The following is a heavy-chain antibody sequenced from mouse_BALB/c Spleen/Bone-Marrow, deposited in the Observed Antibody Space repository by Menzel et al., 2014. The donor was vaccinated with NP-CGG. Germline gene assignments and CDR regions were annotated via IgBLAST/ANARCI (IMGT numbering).Heavy chain of an antibody. D-gene: IGHD1-1*01. CDR3: ASYYYGSSLFAY. J-gene: IGHJ3*01. CDR1: GFNIKDTY. V-gene: IGHV14-3*02. Sequence: VQLQQSGAELVKPGASVKLSCTASGFNIKDTYMHWVKQRPEQGLEWIGRVDPANGNTKYDPKFQGKATITADTSSXTAYLQLSSLTSEDTAVYYCASYYYGSSLFAYWGQGTLVTVSA. CDR2: VDPANGNT.